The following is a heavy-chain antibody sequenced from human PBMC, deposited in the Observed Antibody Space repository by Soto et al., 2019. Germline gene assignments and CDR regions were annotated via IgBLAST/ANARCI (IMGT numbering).Heavy chain of an antibody. V-gene: IGHV1-69*12. CDR2: IMPVFPTP. J-gene: IGHJ6*02. Sequence: VQLEQSGPEVKKPGSSVMVSCKASGGTFSTSALSWVRQAPGQGLEWMGGIMPVFPTPDYAQKFQGRVTITADESTSTAYMELGGLTSDDTAVYYCARHKDRLQLGGNYYYILDVWGQGTAVTVSS. D-gene: IGHD5-12*01. CDR1: GGTFSTSA. CDR3: ARHKDRLQLGGNYYYILDV.